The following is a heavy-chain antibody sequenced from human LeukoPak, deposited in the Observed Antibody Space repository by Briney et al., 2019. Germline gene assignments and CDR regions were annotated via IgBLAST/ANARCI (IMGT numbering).Heavy chain of an antibody. CDR1: GFTFSSYA. V-gene: IGHV3-30*04. D-gene: IGHD3-10*01. Sequence: GGSLRLSCAASGFTFSSYAMHWVRQAPGKGLEWVAIISYDGSNIYYADSVKGRFTISRGNSKNTLYLQMNTLRAEDTAMYYCARDQTLLWFGELSSWGFFDHWGLGTLVTVSS. CDR3: ARDQTLLWFGELSSWGFFDH. J-gene: IGHJ4*02. CDR2: ISYDGSNI.